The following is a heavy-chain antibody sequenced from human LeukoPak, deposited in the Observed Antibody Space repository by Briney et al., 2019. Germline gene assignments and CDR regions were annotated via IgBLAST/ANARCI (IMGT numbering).Heavy chain of an antibody. Sequence: SETLSLTCTVSGGSISSGSYYWSWIRQPPGKGLEWIGYIYYSGSTYYNPSLKSRVTISVDTSKNQFSLKLSSVTAADTAVYYCAREEFVVVTAIAFGAFDIWGQGTMVTVSS. CDR2: IYYSGST. J-gene: IGHJ3*02. D-gene: IGHD2-21*02. CDR1: GGSISSGSYY. V-gene: IGHV4-30-4*01. CDR3: AREEFVVVTAIAFGAFDI.